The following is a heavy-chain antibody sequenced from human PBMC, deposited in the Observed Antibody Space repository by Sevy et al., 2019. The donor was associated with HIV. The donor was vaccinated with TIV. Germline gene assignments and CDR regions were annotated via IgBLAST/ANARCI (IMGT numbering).Heavy chain of an antibody. V-gene: IGHV3-21*01. D-gene: IGHD4-17*01. J-gene: IGHJ4*02. CDR3: ARDLPPSATTVAHFDC. Sequence: GGSLRLSCAASGFTFSSYSMNWVRQAPGKGLEWVSFISGLSNYIYYADSVKGRFTISRDNAKNSVYLQMNSLRAEDTAVYYCARDLPPSATTVAHFDCWAQGTLVTVSS. CDR2: ISGLSNYI. CDR1: GFTFSSYS.